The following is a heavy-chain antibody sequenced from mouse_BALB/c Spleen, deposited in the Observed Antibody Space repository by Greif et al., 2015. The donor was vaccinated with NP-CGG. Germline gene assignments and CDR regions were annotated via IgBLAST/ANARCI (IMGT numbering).Heavy chain of an antibody. CDR3: TRVGVITTVPHAMDY. D-gene: IGHD1-1*01. CDR1: GYTFTSYW. V-gene: IGHV1-69*02. Sequence: QVQLQQSGAELVRPGASVELSCKASGYTFTSYWINWVKQRPGQGLEWIGNIYPSDSYTNYNQKFKDKATLTVDKSSSTAYMQLSSPTSEDSAVYYCTRVGVITTVPHAMDYWGQGTSVTVSS. CDR2: IYPSDSYT. J-gene: IGHJ4*01.